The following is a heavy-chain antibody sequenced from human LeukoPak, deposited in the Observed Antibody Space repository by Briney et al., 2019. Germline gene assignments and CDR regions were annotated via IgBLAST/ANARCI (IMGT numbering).Heavy chain of an antibody. V-gene: IGHV5-51*01. CDR3: ARQASSSWSDAFDI. CDR2: IYPGDSDT. J-gene: IGHJ3*02. Sequence: GESLKISCKRSGYSFTSYWIVWVRQMPGKGLEWMGIIYPGDSDTRYSPSFQGQVTISADKSISTAYLQWSSLKASDTAMYYCARQASSSWSDAFDIWGQGTMVTVSS. D-gene: IGHD6-13*01. CDR1: GYSFTSYW.